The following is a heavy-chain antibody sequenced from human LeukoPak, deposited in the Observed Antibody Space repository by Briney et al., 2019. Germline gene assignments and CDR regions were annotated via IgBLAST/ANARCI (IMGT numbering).Heavy chain of an antibody. J-gene: IGHJ3*02. Sequence: ASVKVSCKASGYTFTGYYMHWVRQAPGQGLEWMGWINPNSGGTNYAQKFQGRVTMTRDTSISTAYMELSRLRSDDTAVYYCARERYYYDSSGYSRNGAFDIWGQGTMVTVSS. CDR1: GYTFTGYY. CDR3: ARERYYYDSSGYSRNGAFDI. V-gene: IGHV1-2*02. CDR2: INPNSGGT. D-gene: IGHD3-22*01.